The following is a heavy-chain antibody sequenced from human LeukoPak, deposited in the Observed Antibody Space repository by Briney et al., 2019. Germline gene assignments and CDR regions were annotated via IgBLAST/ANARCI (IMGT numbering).Heavy chain of an antibody. CDR3: ARERGDGFDY. V-gene: IGHV4-4*07. CDR1: GGSISTYY. CDR2: IYSSGST. D-gene: IGHD2-8*01. J-gene: IGHJ4*02. Sequence: SETLSLTCAVSGGSISTYYWSWIRQPAGKGLEWIGRIYSSGSTNYNPSLQSRVTMSVDTSKNQFSLKLSSVTAADTAVYYCARERGDGFDYWGQGTLVTVSS.